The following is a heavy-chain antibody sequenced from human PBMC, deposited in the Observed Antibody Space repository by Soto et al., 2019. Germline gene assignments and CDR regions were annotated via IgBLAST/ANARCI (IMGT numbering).Heavy chain of an antibody. D-gene: IGHD1-1*01. V-gene: IGHV1-18*01. Sequence: QVHLVQSGAEVKEPGASVKVSCKASGYTFTSYGITWVRQAPGQGLEWMGWISAHNGNTDYAQKLQSRVIVTRDTSTSTAYMELRSLISDDTAVYYCARGRYGDYWGQGALVTVSS. CDR1: GYTFTSYG. CDR2: ISAHNGNT. CDR3: ARGRYGDY. J-gene: IGHJ4*02.